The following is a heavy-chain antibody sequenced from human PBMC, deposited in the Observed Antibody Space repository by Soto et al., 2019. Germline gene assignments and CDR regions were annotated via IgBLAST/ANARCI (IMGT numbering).Heavy chain of an antibody. Sequence: QVQLVESGGGVVQPGRYLRLSCAASGFTFSSYGMHWVRQAPGKGLEWVAVRWYDGSNKYYADSVKGRFTISRDNSKNTFDLQINLMRAVDTAVYYCVREDYHTAAGAFDIWVQGTMVTVS. CDR2: RWYDGSNK. CDR1: GFTFSSYG. J-gene: IGHJ3*02. V-gene: IGHV3-33*01. D-gene: IGHD6-13*01. CDR3: VREDYHTAAGAFDI.